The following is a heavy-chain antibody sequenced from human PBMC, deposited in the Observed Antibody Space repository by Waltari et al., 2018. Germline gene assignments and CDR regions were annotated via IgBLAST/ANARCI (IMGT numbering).Heavy chain of an antibody. V-gene: IGHV3-48*03. CDR1: GFTFSSYE. CDR3: SSFNSGWGDYYYYGMDV. CDR2: ISSSGSTI. D-gene: IGHD6-19*01. Sequence: EVQLVESGGGLVQPGGSLRLSCAASGFTFSSYEMNWVRQATGKGLEWVSYISSSGSTIDYADSLKGRFTISRSNAKNSLYLQMNSLRAEDTAVYYCSSFNSGWGDYYYYGMDVWGQGTTVTGSS. J-gene: IGHJ6*02.